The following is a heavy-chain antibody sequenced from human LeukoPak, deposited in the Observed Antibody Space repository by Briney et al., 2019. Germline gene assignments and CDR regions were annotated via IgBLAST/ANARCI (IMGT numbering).Heavy chain of an antibody. D-gene: IGHD5-12*01. Sequence: PGGSLRLSCVVSGFTFSSYAMSWVRQAPGKGLEWVSAISGSGGSTYYADSVKGRFTISRDNSKNTLYLQMNSLRAEDTAVYYCAKVWHSGYGKWDWGQGTLVTVSS. CDR1: GFTFSSYA. CDR2: ISGSGGST. CDR3: AKVWHSGYGKWD. J-gene: IGHJ4*02. V-gene: IGHV3-23*01.